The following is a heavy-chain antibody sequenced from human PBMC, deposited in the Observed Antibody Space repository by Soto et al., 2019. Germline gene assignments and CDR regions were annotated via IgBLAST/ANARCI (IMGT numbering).Heavy chain of an antibody. CDR3: ARDAYDFVCGTYRPVDY. CDR1: GFTFSRYA. J-gene: IGHJ4*02. CDR2: ISYDGRNT. V-gene: IGHV3-30*04. D-gene: IGHD3-16*02. Sequence: QVQLVESGGGVVQPGGSLRLSCAASGFTFSRYALHWVRQAPGKGLEWVAVISYDGRNTYYVDSVKGRFTISRDNSKNTLSLQMNSLRSEDAGVYYCARDAYDFVCGTYRPVDYWGQGTLVTVSS.